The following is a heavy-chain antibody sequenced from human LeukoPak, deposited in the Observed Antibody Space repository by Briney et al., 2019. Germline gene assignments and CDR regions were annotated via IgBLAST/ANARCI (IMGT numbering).Heavy chain of an antibody. J-gene: IGHJ4*02. CDR3: AKDPYSGSYFDS. CDR1: GFTFSSYA. D-gene: IGHD1-26*01. V-gene: IGHV3-23*01. Sequence: GSLRLSCAASGFTFSSYAMSWVRQALGKGLEWVSTISGSGGRTFYADSVKGRFTISRDNSKSTLYLQMNSLRPEDTAVYYCAKDPYSGSYFDSWGQGTLVTVSS. CDR2: ISGSGGRT.